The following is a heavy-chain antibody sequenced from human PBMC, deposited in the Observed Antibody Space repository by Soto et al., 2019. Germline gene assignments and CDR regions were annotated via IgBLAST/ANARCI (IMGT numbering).Heavy chain of an antibody. CDR1: GFTFSRNW. Sequence: EVQLVESGGGLVQPGGSLTLSCAASGFTFSRNWMSWVRQAPGKGLEWVANIKQDGSEKYYADAVKGRFTLSRDNVENSLYLQMNSLRAEDPAVYYCARDGDGYPAWGQGTLVTVSS. CDR2: IKQDGSEK. J-gene: IGHJ5*02. V-gene: IGHV3-7*01. D-gene: IGHD1-1*01. CDR3: ARDGDGYPA.